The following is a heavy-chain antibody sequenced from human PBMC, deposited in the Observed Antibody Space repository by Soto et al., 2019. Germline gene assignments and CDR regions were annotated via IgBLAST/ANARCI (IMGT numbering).Heavy chain of an antibody. CDR3: AREPMVRAAHGFDI. J-gene: IGHJ3*02. D-gene: IGHD3-10*01. CDR1: GYTFTGHY. Sequence: QVQLVQSGAEVQKPGASVKVSCKASGYTFTGHYMHWVRQAPGQGLEWMGWINPNSVGTNSAQKFQGRVTMTRDTSISTAYMELSRLRSDDTAVYYCAREPMVRAAHGFDIWGQGTMVTVSS. V-gene: IGHV1-2*02. CDR2: INPNSVGT.